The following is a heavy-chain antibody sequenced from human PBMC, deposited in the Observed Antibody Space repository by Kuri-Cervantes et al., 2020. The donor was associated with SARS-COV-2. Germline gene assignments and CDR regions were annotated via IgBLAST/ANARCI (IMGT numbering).Heavy chain of an antibody. CDR2: ISAGNGNT. Sequence: ASVKVSCKASGYTFTSYAMHWVRQAPGQRLEWMGWISAGNGNTKYSQKFQGRVTITRDTSASTAYMELSSLRSEDTAVYYCATYDYVWGSLNWGQGTLVTVSS. D-gene: IGHD3-16*01. CDR3: ATYDYVWGSLN. CDR1: GYTFTSYA. V-gene: IGHV1-3*01. J-gene: IGHJ4*02.